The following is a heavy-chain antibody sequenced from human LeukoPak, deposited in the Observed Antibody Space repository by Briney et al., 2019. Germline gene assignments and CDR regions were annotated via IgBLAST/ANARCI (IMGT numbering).Heavy chain of an antibody. D-gene: IGHD6-13*01. Sequence: SETLSLTCAVSGGSISSSNWWSWVRQPPGKGLEWIGEIYHSGSTNYNPSLKSRVTISVDKSKNQFSLKLSSVTAADTAVYYCAGSSSWYVYYYGMDVWGQGTTVTVSS. V-gene: IGHV4-4*02. CDR2: IYHSGST. J-gene: IGHJ6*02. CDR3: AGSSSWYVYYYGMDV. CDR1: GGSISSSNW.